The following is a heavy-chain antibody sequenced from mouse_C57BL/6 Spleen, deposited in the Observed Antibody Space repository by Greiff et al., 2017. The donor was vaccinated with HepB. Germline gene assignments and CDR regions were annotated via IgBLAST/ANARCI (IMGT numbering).Heavy chain of an antibody. D-gene: IGHD1-1*01. V-gene: IGHV14-4*01. J-gene: IGHJ4*01. CDR2: IDPENGDT. CDR1: GFNIKDDY. Sequence: EVQLQQSGAELVRPGASVKLSCTASGFNIKDDYMHWVKQRPEQGLEWIGWIDPENGDTEYASKFQGKATITADTSSNTAYLQLSSLTSADTAVYYCTPLTTGDAMDYWGQGTSVTVSS. CDR3: TPLTTGDAMDY.